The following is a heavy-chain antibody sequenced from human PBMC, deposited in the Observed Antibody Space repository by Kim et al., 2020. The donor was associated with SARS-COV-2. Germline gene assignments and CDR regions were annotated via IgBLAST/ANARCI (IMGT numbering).Heavy chain of an antibody. V-gene: IGHV4-39*01. J-gene: IGHJ4*02. CDR1: GGSISSSSYY. Sequence: SETLSLICTVSGGSISSSSYYWGWIRQPPGKGLEWIGSIYYSGSTYYNPSLKSRVTISVDTSKNQFSLKLSSVTAADTAVYYCATSIVVVPAAIRYWGQGTLVTVSS. CDR3: ATSIVVVPAAIRY. CDR2: IYYSGST. D-gene: IGHD2-2*02.